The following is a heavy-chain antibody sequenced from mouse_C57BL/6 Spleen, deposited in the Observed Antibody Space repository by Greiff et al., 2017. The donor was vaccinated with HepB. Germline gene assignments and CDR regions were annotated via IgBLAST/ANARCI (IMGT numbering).Heavy chain of an antibody. CDR3: TNPWGGSFAC. J-gene: IGHJ3*01. Sequence: QVQLQQSGAELVRPGASVTLSCKASGYTFTDYEMHWVKQTPVHGLEWIGAIDPETGGTAYNQKFKGKAILTADKSSSTAYMELRSLTSEDSAVYYCTNPWGGSFACWGQGTLVTVSA. V-gene: IGHV1-15*01. CDR2: IDPETGGT. CDR1: GYTFTDYE. D-gene: IGHD4-1*01.